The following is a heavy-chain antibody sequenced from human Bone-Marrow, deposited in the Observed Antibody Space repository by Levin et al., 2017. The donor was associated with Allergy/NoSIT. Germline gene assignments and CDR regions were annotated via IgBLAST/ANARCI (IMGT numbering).Heavy chain of an antibody. Sequence: GGSLRLSCKGFGYKFSSYWIAWVRQMPGKGLQWMGILYPGDSEMRYSPPFQGQVIMSADKSNTTAYLQWSSLKASDTAMYYCARQLRDSDAFDIWGQGTMVIVSP. J-gene: IGHJ3*02. D-gene: IGHD5-12*01. CDR3: ARQLRDSDAFDI. CDR1: GYKFSSYW. V-gene: IGHV5-51*01. CDR2: LYPGDSEM.